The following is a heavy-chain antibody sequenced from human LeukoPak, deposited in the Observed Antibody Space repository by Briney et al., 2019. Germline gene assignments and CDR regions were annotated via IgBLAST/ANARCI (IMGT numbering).Heavy chain of an antibody. CDR1: GFTFSSYA. V-gene: IGHV3-23*01. J-gene: IGHJ4*02. CDR2: ISGSGGST. CDR3: AKDLAAITMVRGVITAGDY. D-gene: IGHD3-10*01. Sequence: GGSLRLSCAASGFTFSSYAMSWVHQAPGKGLEWVSAISGSGGSTYYLDSVKGRFTISRDNSKNTLYLQMNSLRAEDTAVYYCAKDLAAITMVRGVITAGDYWGQGTLVTVSS.